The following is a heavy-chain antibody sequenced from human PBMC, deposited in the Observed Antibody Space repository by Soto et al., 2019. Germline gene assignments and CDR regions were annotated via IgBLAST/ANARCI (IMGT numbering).Heavy chain of an antibody. CDR2: INHSGST. CDR3: ARRGLNYDYVWGSYRYTRPLDY. Sequence: QVQLQQWGAGLLKPSETLSLTCAVYGGSFSGYYWSWIRQPPGKGLEWIGEINHSGSTNYNPSLMSRVTIAVDTSKNQFSLKLSSVTAADTAVYYCARRGLNYDYVWGSYRYTRPLDYWGQGTLVTVSS. J-gene: IGHJ4*02. CDR1: GGSFSGYY. D-gene: IGHD3-16*02. V-gene: IGHV4-34*01.